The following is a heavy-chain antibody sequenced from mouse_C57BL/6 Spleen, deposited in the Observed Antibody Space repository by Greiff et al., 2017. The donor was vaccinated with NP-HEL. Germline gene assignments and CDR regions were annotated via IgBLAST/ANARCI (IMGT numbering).Heavy chain of an antibody. CDR3: ARPYYSNSFAY. V-gene: IGHV3-6*01. D-gene: IGHD2-5*01. J-gene: IGHJ3*01. Sequence: EVKLLESGPGLVKPSQSLSLTCSVTGYSITSGYYWNWIRQFPGNKLEWMGYISYDGSNNYNPSLKNRISITRDTSKNQFFLKLNSVTTEDTATYYCARPYYSNSFAYWGQGTLVTVSA. CDR2: ISYDGSN. CDR1: GYSITSGYY.